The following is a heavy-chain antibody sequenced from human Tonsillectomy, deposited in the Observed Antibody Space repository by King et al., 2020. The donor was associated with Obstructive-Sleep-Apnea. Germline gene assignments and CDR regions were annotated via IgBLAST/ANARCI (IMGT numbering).Heavy chain of an antibody. D-gene: IGHD3-22*01. CDR1: GYSFTSYW. Sequence: VQLVESGAEVKKPGESLRISCQGSGYSFTSYWISWVRQMPGKGLEWMGRIDPSDSYTNYSPSFQGHVTISADKSISTSYLQWSSLKASDTAMYYCARRDSSDYFPHFDYWGQGTLVTVSS. V-gene: IGHV5-10-1*03. CDR2: IDPSDSYT. CDR3: ARRDSSDYFPHFDY. J-gene: IGHJ4*02.